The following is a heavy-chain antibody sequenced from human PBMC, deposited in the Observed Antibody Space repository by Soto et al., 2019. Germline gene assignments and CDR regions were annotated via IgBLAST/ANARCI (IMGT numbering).Heavy chain of an antibody. CDR2: ISGSGGST. CDR1: GFTFSSYA. CDR3: AKGSSSSWYESPYYYYYMDV. D-gene: IGHD6-13*01. V-gene: IGHV3-23*01. J-gene: IGHJ6*03. Sequence: GGSLRLSCAASGFTFSSYAMSWVRQAPGKGLEWVSAISGSGGSTYYADSVKGRFTISRDNSKNTLYLQMNSLRAEDTAVYYCAKGSSSSWYESPYYYYYMDVWGKGTTVTVSS.